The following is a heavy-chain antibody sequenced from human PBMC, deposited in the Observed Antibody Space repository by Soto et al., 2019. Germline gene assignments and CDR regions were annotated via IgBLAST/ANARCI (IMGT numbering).Heavy chain of an antibody. CDR2: ILPVFDTT. CDR3: ARGHEYGGNSDAFDI. V-gene: IGHV1-69*13. Sequence: QVRLVQSGAEVKKPGSSVKVSCKYSGGTFKTESINWLRQAPGQGLEWMGNILPVFDTTDYAPKFQGRVTITADQATTTADMELSSLTSQDTALYFCARGHEYGGNSDAFDIWGQGTMVTVSS. CDR1: GGTFKTES. J-gene: IGHJ3*02. D-gene: IGHD4-17*01.